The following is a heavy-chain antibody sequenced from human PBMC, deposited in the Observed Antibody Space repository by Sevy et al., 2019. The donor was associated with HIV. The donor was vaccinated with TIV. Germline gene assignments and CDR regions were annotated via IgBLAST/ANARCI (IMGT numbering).Heavy chain of an antibody. V-gene: IGHV3-30*03. J-gene: IGHJ4*02. Sequence: GESLKISCAASGFSFSSHGMHWVRQAPGKGLEWQSVISYDGNKKYYADSVKGRFTISRDNSKNTLYLQMNSPRPEDTAVYYCARDGGWYNYAPSDYWGQGTLVTVSS. D-gene: IGHD1-1*01. CDR2: ISYDGNKK. CDR1: GFSFSSHG. CDR3: ARDGGWYNYAPSDY.